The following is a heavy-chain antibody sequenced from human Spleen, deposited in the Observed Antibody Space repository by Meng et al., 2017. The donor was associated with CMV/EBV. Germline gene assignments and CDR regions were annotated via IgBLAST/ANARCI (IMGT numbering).Heavy chain of an antibody. CDR1: SDRYN. J-gene: IGHJ4*02. V-gene: IGHV4-61*01. CDR2: VYYSGFT. CDR3: ARVSCSSTNCYKGYGYGLDY. D-gene: IGHD2-2*02. Sequence: SDRYNCSWIRQPPGKGLEWIGYVYYSGFTKYNPSLTSRVTISIDTSRNQFSLKLNSVTAADTAVYYCARVSCSSTNCYKGYGYGLDYWGQGTLVTVSS.